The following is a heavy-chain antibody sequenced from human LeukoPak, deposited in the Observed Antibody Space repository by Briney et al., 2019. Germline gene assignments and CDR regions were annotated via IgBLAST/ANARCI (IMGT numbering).Heavy chain of an antibody. J-gene: IGHJ4*02. CDR3: AKRGYYYDSRVFHGFDY. D-gene: IGHD3-22*01. CDR2: ISGSGSDT. Sequence: GGSLRLSCAASGFTFSSYAMSWVRQAPGKGLEWVSGISGSGSDTYYADSVKGRFTISRDISKNTLHLQMNSLRAEDTAVYYWAKRGYYYDSRVFHGFDYWGQGTLVTVSS. CDR1: GFTFSSYA. V-gene: IGHV3-23*01.